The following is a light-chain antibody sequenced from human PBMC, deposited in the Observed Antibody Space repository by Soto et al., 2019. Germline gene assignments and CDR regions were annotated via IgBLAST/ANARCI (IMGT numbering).Light chain of an antibody. CDR1: QSITSY. CDR2: SAF. V-gene: IGKV1-39*01. CDR3: QQSYSRPRT. J-gene: IGKJ1*01. Sequence: DIQMTQSPSSLSASVGDRFTITCRASQSITSYLNWYQQKPGKAPNLLIYSAFSLESGVPSRFSGSGSGTDYTLTIRSLQPEDFATYFCQQSYSRPRTFGQGTKVDIK.